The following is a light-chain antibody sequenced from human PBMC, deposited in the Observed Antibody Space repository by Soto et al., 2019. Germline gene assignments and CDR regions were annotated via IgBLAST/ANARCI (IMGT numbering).Light chain of an antibody. J-gene: IGKJ4*01. CDR1: QDISNY. CDR2: DAS. Sequence: DIQMTQSPSSLSASVGDRVTITCQASQDISNYLNWYQQKPGKAPKLLIYDASNLETGVPSRLSGSGSGTDFTFTISTLPPEDIATYYCQQYDNLPSLTFGGGTKVDIK. CDR3: QQYDNLPSLT. V-gene: IGKV1-33*01.